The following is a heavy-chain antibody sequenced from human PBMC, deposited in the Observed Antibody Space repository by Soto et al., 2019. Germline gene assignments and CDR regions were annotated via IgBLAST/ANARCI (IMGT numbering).Heavy chain of an antibody. J-gene: IGHJ4*02. CDR2: ISWDGGST. CDR1: GFTFDDYA. V-gene: IGHV3-43D*04. CDR3: AKDSYDSSGYPDY. Sequence: EVQLVESGGVVVQPGGSLRLSCAASGFTFDDYAMHWVRQAPGKGLEWVSVISWDGGSTYYADSVKGRFTISRDNSKNSLYLQMNSLRAEDTALYYCAKDSYDSSGYPDYWGQGTLVTVSS. D-gene: IGHD3-22*01.